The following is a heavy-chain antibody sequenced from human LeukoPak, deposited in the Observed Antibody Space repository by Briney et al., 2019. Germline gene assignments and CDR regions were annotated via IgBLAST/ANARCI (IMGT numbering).Heavy chain of an antibody. Sequence: SQTLSVTCTVSGGSISSYYWCGIRQRAGGGLGWVGRIFTGRDTNYNPSVKSRFTMSVDTSKNQFSLKLSSVTAADTAVYNCARDLGNGYDLPHAFDIWGQVVMVTVSS. CDR2: IFTGRDT. V-gene: IGHV4-4*07. CDR3: ARDLGNGYDLPHAFDI. D-gene: IGHD3-22*01. CDR1: GGSISSYY. J-gene: IGHJ3*02.